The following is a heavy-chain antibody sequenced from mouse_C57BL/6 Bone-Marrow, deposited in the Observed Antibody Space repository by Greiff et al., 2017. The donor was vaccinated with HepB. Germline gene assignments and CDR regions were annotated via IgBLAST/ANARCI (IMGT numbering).Heavy chain of an antibody. Sequence: LVESGAELARPGASVKLSCKASGYTFTSYGISWVKQRTGQGLEWIGEIYPRSGNTYYNEKFKGKATLTADKSSSTAYMELRSLTSEDSAVYFCARWLLRLYYFDYWGQGTTLTVSS. CDR2: IYPRSGNT. D-gene: IGHD2-3*01. J-gene: IGHJ2*01. CDR1: GYTFTSYG. V-gene: IGHV1-81*01. CDR3: ARWLLRLYYFDY.